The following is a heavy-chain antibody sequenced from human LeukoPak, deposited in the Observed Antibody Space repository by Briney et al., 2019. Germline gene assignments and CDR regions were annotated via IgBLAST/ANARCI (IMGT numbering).Heavy chain of an antibody. CDR1: GFTFSTYA. CDR3: ARDHLSTFDI. Sequence: PGGSLRLSCAASGFTFSTYAMHWVRQAPGRGLEWVAVISYDGSNKYYADSVKGRFTISRDNSKNTLYLQMNSLRAEDTAVYYCARDHLSTFDIWGQGTMVTVSS. CDR2: ISYDGSNK. J-gene: IGHJ3*02. V-gene: IGHV3-30-3*01. D-gene: IGHD2-2*01.